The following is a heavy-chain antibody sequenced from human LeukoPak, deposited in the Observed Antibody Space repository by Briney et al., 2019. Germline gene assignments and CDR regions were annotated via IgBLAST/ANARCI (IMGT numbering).Heavy chain of an antibody. CDR1: GFALKSYS. CDR3: AKDQEWDSGYSYGSDY. J-gene: IGHJ4*02. D-gene: IGHD5-18*01. Sequence: GGSLRLSCAGSGFALKSYSLSWVRQAPGKGLEWVSSISSTSAYIYYADSVKGRFTISRDNVDNVVYLQMNSLGAEDTAVYYCAKDQEWDSGYSYGSDYWGQGTLVTVSS. V-gene: IGHV3-21*04. CDR2: ISSTSAYI.